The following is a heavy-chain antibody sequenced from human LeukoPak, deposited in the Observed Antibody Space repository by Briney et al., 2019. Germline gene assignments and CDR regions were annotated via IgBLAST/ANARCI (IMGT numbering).Heavy chain of an antibody. J-gene: IGHJ6*03. CDR3: ARNPFAGGSGSYYKGYYYYYMDV. V-gene: IGHV4-59*01. CDR2: IYYSGST. Sequence: PSETLSLTCTVSGGSISSYYWSWIRQPPGKGLEWIGYIYYSGSTNYNPSLKSRVTISVDTSKNQFSLKLSSVTAADTAVYYCARNPFAGGSGSYYKGYYYYYMDVWGKGTTVTISS. D-gene: IGHD3-10*01. CDR1: GGSISSYY.